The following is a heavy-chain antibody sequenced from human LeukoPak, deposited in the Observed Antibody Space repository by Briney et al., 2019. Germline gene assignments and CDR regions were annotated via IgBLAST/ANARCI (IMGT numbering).Heavy chain of an antibody. CDR3: ARNNGMDV. V-gene: IGHV3-7*03. CDR2: VNRDGSET. J-gene: IGHJ6*02. CDR1: GFALSSHW. Sequence: GGSLRLSCAASGFALSSHWMTWVRQVPGWGPEWVANVNRDGSETYYLDSVKGRFTISKDNAKNSLYLQMNSLRAEDTALYHCARNNGMDVWGQGTTVIVSS.